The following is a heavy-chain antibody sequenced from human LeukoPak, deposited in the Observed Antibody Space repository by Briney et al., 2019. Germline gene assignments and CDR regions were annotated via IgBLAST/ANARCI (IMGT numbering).Heavy chain of an antibody. D-gene: IGHD4-11*01. J-gene: IGHJ6*03. CDR1: GYSFTSYR. CDR3: ARRYYSNYKDDYYYYMDV. CDR2: IYPGDSDT. Sequence: GESLKISCKGSGYSFTSYRIGWVRQMPGKGLEWMGIIYPGDSDTRYSPSFQGQVTISADKSISTAYLQWSSLKASDTAMYYCARRYYSNYKDDYYYYMDVWGKGTTVTVSS. V-gene: IGHV5-51*01.